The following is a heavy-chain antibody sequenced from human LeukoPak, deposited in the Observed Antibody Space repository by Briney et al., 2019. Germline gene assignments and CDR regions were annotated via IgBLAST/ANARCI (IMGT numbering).Heavy chain of an antibody. CDR2: IIPIFGTA. CDR1: GGTFSSYA. D-gene: IGHD2-2*02. J-gene: IGHJ4*02. Sequence: SVKVSCXASGGTFSSYAISWVRQAPGQGLEWMGGIIPIFGTANYAQKFQGRVTITADEPTSTAYMELSSLRSEDTAVYYCAAQGYCSSTSCYTVMDYWGQGTLVTVSS. CDR3: AAQGYCSSTSCYTVMDY. V-gene: IGHV1-69*01.